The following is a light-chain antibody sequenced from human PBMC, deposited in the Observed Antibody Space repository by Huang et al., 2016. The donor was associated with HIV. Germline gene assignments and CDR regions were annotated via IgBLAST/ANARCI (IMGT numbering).Light chain of an antibody. CDR3: QQRSNWWT. CDR1: QSVSSY. Sequence: EIVLTQSPATLSLSLGERATLSCRASQSVSSYLAWYQQKPGQAPRLLIYDASNRASGVPARVSGSGLGTDFTLTISSLDTEDFAVYYCQQRSNWWTFGQGTKVEIK. V-gene: IGKV3-11*01. J-gene: IGKJ1*01. CDR2: DAS.